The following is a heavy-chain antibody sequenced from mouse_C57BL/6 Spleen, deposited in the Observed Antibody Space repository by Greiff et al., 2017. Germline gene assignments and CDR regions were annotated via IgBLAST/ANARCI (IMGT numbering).Heavy chain of an antibody. CDR3: ARKRDDYDGYAKDY. CDR1: GFSLTSYG. Sequence: QVQLQQSGPGLVQPSQSLSITCTVSGFSLTSYGVHWVRQSPGKGLEWLGVIWSGGSTDYNAAFISRLSISKDNSKSQVFFKMNRLQAVNTTIYYCARKRDDYDGYAKDYWGQGTSVTVSS. CDR2: IWSGGST. J-gene: IGHJ4*01. D-gene: IGHD2-4*01. V-gene: IGHV2-2*01.